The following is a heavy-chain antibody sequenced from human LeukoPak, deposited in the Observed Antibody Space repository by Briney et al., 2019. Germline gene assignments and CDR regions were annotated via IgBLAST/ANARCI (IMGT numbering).Heavy chain of an antibody. CDR2: ISGSGGST. V-gene: IGHV3-23*01. Sequence: GGSLRLSCAASGFTFSSYAMSWDRQAPGKGLEWVSAISGSGGSTYYADSVKGRFTISRDNSKNTLYLQMNSLRAEDTAVYYCAKGVSTVVVPAAIGGYGDYWGQGTLVTVSS. CDR1: GFTFSSYA. J-gene: IGHJ4*02. D-gene: IGHD2-2*01. CDR3: AKGVSTVVVPAAIGGYGDY.